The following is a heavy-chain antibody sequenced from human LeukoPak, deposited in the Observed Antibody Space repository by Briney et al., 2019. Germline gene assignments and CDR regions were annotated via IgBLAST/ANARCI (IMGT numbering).Heavy chain of an antibody. J-gene: IGHJ4*02. V-gene: IGHV4-30-4*01. Sequence: PSQTLSLTCTVSGASISSGDYYWSWIRQPPGTGLEWIGYIYYTGSTFYNPSLKSRVTISVDTSKNQFSLNLRSVSAADTAVYYCARESSGSYAYWGQGALVIVSS. D-gene: IGHD6-19*01. CDR3: ARESSGSYAY. CDR1: GASISSGDYY. CDR2: IYYTGST.